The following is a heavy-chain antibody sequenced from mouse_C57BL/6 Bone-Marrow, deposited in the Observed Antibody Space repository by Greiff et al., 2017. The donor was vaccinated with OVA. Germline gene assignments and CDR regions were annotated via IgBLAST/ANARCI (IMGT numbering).Heavy chain of an antibody. V-gene: IGHV1-56*01. Sequence: VQLQQSGAELVRPGASVKISCKAPGYTFTSHWMQWVRQRPGQGLEWIGELFPGSGSTYYNEKFKGMATLTVDTSSSTAYMQLSSLTSEDSAVYFCARDYSNYEGYWYFDGWGTGTTVTVSS. CDR2: LFPGSGST. D-gene: IGHD2-5*01. J-gene: IGHJ1*03. CDR3: ARDYSNYEGYWYFDG. CDR1: GYTFTSHW.